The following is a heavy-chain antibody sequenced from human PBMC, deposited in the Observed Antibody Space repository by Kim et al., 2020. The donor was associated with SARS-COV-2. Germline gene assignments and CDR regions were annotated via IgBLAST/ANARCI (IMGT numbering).Heavy chain of an antibody. CDR1: GGSFSGYY. CDR3: ARRPMGRRGAVAGTPPFDY. V-gene: IGHV4-34*01. Sequence: SETLSLTCAVYGGSFSGYYWSWIRQPPGKGLEWIGEINHSGSTNYNPSLKSRVTISVDTSKNQFSLKLSSVTAADTAVYYCARRPMGRRGAVAGTPPFDYWGQGTLVTVSS. J-gene: IGHJ4*02. D-gene: IGHD6-19*01. CDR2: INHSGST.